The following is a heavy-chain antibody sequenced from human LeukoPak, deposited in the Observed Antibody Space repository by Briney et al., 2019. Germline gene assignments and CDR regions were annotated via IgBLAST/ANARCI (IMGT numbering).Heavy chain of an antibody. D-gene: IGHD2-2*01. J-gene: IGHJ4*02. CDR2: ISGYNGNT. Sequence: ASVKVSCKASGYKFNSYGIAWVRQAPGQGLEWMGWISGYNGNTNYVQRLQDRVTMTTDTSTTTAYMELRSLRSDDTAVYYCARGRYDISCPDHWGQGTLVTVSS. CDR1: GYKFNSYG. CDR3: ARGRYDISCPDH. V-gene: IGHV1-18*01.